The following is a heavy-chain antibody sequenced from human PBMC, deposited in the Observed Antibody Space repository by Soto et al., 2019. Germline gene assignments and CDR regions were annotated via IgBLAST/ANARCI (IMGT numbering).Heavy chain of an antibody. V-gene: IGHV3-7*01. CDR1: GFTFGYYW. D-gene: IGHD3-10*01. Sequence: GGSLRLSCAASGFTFGYYWMSWVRPAPGKGLEWLPTINSDASEKKYVYSVKGRFTMSRDNANNSVYLQMNSLRAEDTAVYYCARDSRYGSGACADHYLDXLGHRTLATVSX. CDR2: INSDASEK. CDR3: ARDSRYGSGACADHYLDX. J-gene: IGHJ4*01.